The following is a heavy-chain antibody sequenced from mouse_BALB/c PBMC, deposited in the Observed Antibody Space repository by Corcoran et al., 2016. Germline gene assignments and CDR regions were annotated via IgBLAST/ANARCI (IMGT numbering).Heavy chain of an antibody. CDR1: GFNIKDTY. J-gene: IGHJ4*01. Sequence: EVQLQQSGAELVKPGASVKSSCTAAGFNIKDTYRHWVKQRPEQGLEWIGRIDPANGNTKYDPKFQGKATITADTSSNTAYLQPSSLTSEDTAVYYCALGNYYAMDYWGQGTSVAVSS. D-gene: IGHD2-1*01. V-gene: IGHV14-3*02. CDR3: ALGNYYAMDY. CDR2: IDPANGNT.